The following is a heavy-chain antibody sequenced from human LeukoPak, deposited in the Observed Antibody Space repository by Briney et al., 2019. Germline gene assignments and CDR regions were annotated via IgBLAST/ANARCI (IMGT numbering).Heavy chain of an antibody. Sequence: SGNLSPTFAVFGGAFRGFYWGGIRPPPGEGRGGVWGNNNSGRTNYNPSLKSRVTISVDTSKNQFSLKLSSVTAADTAVYYCARVRGYCSGGSCYPYYFDYWGQGALVTVSS. CDR2: NNNSGRT. CDR3: ARVRGYCSGGSCYPYYFDY. D-gene: IGHD2-15*01. J-gene: IGHJ4*02. CDR1: GGAFRGFY. V-gene: IGHV4-34*01.